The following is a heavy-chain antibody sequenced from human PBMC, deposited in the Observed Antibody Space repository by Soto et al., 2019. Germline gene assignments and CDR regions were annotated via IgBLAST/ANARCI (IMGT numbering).Heavy chain of an antibody. J-gene: IGHJ4*02. D-gene: IGHD2-21*01. CDR1: GFGFSDFA. CDR2: ASGSGSGT. Sequence: PGGSLRLSCGGSGFGFSDFAMAWVRQAPGKGLEWVSSASGSGSGTYYADSVKGRFTISRDNSKNTLFLHMTNLRAGDTALYFCAKGRPGVAAAPDYWGQGTLVTVSS. CDR3: AKGRPGVAAAPDY. V-gene: IGHV3-23*01.